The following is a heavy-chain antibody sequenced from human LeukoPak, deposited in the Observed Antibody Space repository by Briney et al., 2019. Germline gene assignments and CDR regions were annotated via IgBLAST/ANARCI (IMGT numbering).Heavy chain of an antibody. CDR3: ARGYYDSSGNDY. V-gene: IGHV3-30-3*01. CDR2: ISYDGGNK. J-gene: IGHJ4*02. CDR1: GFTFSSYA. Sequence: GGSLRLSCAASGFTFSSYAMHWVRQAPGKGLEWVAVISYDGGNKYYADSVKGRFTISRDNSKNTLYLQMNSLRAEDTAVYYCARGYYDSSGNDYWGQGTLVTVSS. D-gene: IGHD3-22*01.